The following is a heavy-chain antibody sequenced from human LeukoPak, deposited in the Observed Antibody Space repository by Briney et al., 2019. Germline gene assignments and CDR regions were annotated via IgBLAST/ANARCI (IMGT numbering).Heavy chain of an antibody. CDR3: VKLRVVVTAVVPPDFDY. D-gene: IGHD2-21*02. CDR1: GFTFSSYA. J-gene: IGHJ4*02. Sequence: PGGSLRLSCAAYGFTFSSYAMSWVRQAPGKGLEWVAAISRGGGSTYYADSVKGRFTISRDNSTNTLYLQMNSLRAADTAVYYCVKLRVVVTAVVPPDFDYWGQGTLVTVSS. V-gene: IGHV3-23*01. CDR2: ISRGGGST.